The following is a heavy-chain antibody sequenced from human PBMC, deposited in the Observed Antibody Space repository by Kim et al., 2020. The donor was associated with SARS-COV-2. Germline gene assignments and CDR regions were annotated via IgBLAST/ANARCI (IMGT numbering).Heavy chain of an antibody. J-gene: IGHJ4*02. Sequence: ASVKVSCKTSGYTLSSFGISWVRQAPGQGLEWMGWTSAHNGNRNYAQKFQGRVTMTTETFTSTAYMELRSLRSDDTAVYYCARFYGSGSYYRVPFDSWGQGTLVTVSS. CDR1: GYTLSSFG. CDR3: ARFYGSGSYYRVPFDS. CDR2: TSAHNGNR. D-gene: IGHD3-10*01. V-gene: IGHV1-18*01.